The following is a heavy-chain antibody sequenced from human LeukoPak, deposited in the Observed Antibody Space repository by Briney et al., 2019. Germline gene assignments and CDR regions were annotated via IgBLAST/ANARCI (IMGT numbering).Heavy chain of an antibody. D-gene: IGHD1-14*01. CDR3: ITGRGEYFQH. Sequence: PSETLSLTCAVYGGSFSGYYWSWIRQPPGKGVEWIGEINQSGSTSYNPSLESRVTISVDMSKNQFSLKLSSMTAADTAVYYCITGRGEYFQHWGQGTLVTDSS. J-gene: IGHJ1*01. CDR1: GGSFSGYY. CDR2: INQSGST. V-gene: IGHV4-34*01.